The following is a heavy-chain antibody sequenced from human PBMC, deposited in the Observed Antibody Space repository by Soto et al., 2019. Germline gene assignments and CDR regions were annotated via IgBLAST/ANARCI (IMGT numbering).Heavy chain of an antibody. CDR2: ISAYSGNT. D-gene: IGHD4-17*01. J-gene: IGHJ4*02. CDR1: GYTINNYG. V-gene: IGHV1-18*01. CDR3: ARESYGDYDY. Sequence: ASVTVSCKASGYTINNYGTSWVRQAPGQGLEWMGWISAYSGNTNYAQKFQDRVTMTTDTSTSTAYMELRSLKSDDTAVYYCARESYGDYDYWGQGTVVTVSS.